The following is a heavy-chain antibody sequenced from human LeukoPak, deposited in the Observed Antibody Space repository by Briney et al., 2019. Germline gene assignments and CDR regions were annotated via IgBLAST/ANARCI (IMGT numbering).Heavy chain of an antibody. CDR3: ARDKADPYSYGYWDY. D-gene: IGHD5-18*01. CDR1: GGTFSSYA. J-gene: IGHJ4*02. CDR2: IIPILGIA. Sequence: SVKVSCKASGGTFSSYAISWVRQAPGQGLEWMGRIIPILGIANYAQKFQGRVTITADKSTSTAYMELSSLRSEDTAVYYCARDKADPYSYGYWDYWGQGTLVTVSS. V-gene: IGHV1-69*04.